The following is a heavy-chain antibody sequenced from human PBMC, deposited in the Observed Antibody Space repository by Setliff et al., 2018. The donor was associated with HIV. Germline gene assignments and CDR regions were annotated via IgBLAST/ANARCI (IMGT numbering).Heavy chain of an antibody. CDR3: ARGGRVAGIGVWGSWFDP. J-gene: IGHJ5*02. Sequence: SVKVSCKASGGTFSNYAFSWVRQAPGQGLEWMGGIIPIFGSTKYAQKFQGRVTISADESTTTADMELSSLRSEDTAVYYCARGGRVAGIGVWGSWFDPWGQGTLVTVSS. D-gene: IGHD6-19*01. CDR2: IIPIFGST. CDR1: GGTFSNYA. V-gene: IGHV1-69*13.